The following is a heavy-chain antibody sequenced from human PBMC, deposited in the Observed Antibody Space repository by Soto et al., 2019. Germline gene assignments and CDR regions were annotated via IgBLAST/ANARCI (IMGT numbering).Heavy chain of an antibody. CDR2: INPILSMS. V-gene: IGHV1-69*02. CDR1: GDTFNFYT. Sequence: QVRLVQSGADVQRPGSSVRVSCKASGDTFNFYTINWVRQAAGQGLQWMGRINPILSMSNYAPRFQGRVTMTADKSTSTAYMELSSLRSEDTAMYYCATSYGSGYRAFDSWGQGALVTVSS. D-gene: IGHD3-10*01. CDR3: ATSYGSGYRAFDS. J-gene: IGHJ4*02.